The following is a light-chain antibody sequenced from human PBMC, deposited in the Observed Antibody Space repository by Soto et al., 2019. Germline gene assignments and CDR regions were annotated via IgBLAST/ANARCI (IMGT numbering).Light chain of an antibody. J-gene: IGLJ2*01. V-gene: IGLV2-14*01. CDR1: SCDVGGYNY. CDR3: SSYTSISTPVV. CDR2: DVS. Sequence: QSALTQPASVSGSPGQSITISCTGTSCDVGGYNYVSWYQQHPGKATKLMIYDVSNRPSGVSNRFSGSKSGTTASLTIAGLQAEDEADYYCSSYTSISTPVVFGGGTKLTVL.